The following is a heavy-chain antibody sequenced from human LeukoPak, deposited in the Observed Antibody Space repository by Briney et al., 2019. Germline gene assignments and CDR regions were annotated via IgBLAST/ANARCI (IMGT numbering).Heavy chain of an antibody. Sequence: ASVKVSCKASGYTFTGYYMHWVRQAPGQGLEWMGWINPNSGGTNYAQKFQGRVTMTRDTSIGTAYMELSRLRSDDTAVYYCARDFVVVTAIPGYYYYYGMDVWGQGTTVTVSS. D-gene: IGHD2-21*02. CDR2: INPNSGGT. J-gene: IGHJ6*02. CDR3: ARDFVVVTAIPGYYYYYGMDV. CDR1: GYTFTGYY. V-gene: IGHV1-2*02.